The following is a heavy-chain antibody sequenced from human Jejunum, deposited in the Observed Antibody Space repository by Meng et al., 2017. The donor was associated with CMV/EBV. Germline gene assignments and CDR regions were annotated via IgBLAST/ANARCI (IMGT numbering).Heavy chain of an antibody. CDR3: ARGRSQHDSSSTSDY. CDR2: ISFDGTNI. D-gene: IGHD3-22*01. J-gene: IGHJ4*02. V-gene: IGHV3-30-3*01. Sequence: SGFTFKDYPLNWVRQAPGKGLEGGAVISFDGTNIFYGDSVKGRFTISRDNSRNTVYLQMDNLSPEDTAVYYCARGRSQHDSSSTSDYWGQGTLVTVSS. CDR1: GFTFKDYP.